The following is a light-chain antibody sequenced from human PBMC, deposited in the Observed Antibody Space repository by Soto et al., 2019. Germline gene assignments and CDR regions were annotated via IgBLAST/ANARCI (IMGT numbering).Light chain of an antibody. CDR1: QSISRS. V-gene: IGKV1-39*01. Sequence: DIRMTQSPSSLSASVGDRVTIACRASQSISRSLNWYQQKPGKAPNLLIYGASSLQSGVPSRFSGSGSGTDFTLTINSLQPEDFATYYCQQSYSSWTFGQGTKVEIK. J-gene: IGKJ1*01. CDR2: GAS. CDR3: QQSYSSWT.